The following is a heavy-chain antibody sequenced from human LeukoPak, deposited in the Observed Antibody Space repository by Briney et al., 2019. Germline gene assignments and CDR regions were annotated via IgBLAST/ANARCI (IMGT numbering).Heavy chain of an antibody. V-gene: IGHV3-23*01. CDR1: GFTFSSYG. CDR2: ITASGGSI. J-gene: IGHJ4*02. D-gene: IGHD3-22*01. Sequence: GGSLRLSCAASGFTFSSYGMSWVRQAPGRGLEWVSAITASGGSIYYADSVKGRFTISRDNAKNSLYLQMNSLRAEDTAVYYCARDLLTYCDSSGELDYWGQGTLVTVSS. CDR3: ARDLLTYCDSSGELDY.